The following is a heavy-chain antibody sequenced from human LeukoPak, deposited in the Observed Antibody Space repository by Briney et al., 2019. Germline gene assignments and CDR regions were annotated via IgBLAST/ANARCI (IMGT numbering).Heavy chain of an antibody. CDR1: GFTFSSYE. D-gene: IGHD3-3*01. CDR2: ISSSGSTI. CDR3: ARDRRYYDFWSGYFFY. V-gene: IGHV3-48*03. J-gene: IGHJ4*02. Sequence: PGGSLRLSCAASGFTFSSYEMNWVRQAPGKGLEWVSYISSSGSTIYYADSVKGRFTISRDNAKNSLYLQMNSLRAEDTAVYYCARDRRYYDFWSGYFFYWGQGTLATVSS.